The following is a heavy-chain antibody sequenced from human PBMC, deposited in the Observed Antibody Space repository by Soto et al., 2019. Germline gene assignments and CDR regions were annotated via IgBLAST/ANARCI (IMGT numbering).Heavy chain of an antibody. V-gene: IGHV1-69*13. CDR2: VVPIYRTA. CDR3: VRDSGAKLSSS. D-gene: IGHD6-13*01. Sequence: SVKVSCKASGGTFSSYRINWVRQAPGQGLEWVGGVVPIYRTADYAQKCQGRVTITADESARTSYMELRSLKPQDTAAYYCVRDSGAKLSSSWGQGTLVIVCS. J-gene: IGHJ4*02. CDR1: GGTFSSYR.